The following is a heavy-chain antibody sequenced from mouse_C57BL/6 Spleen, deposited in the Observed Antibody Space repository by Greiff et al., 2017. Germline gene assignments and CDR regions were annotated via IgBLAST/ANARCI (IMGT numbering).Heavy chain of an antibody. CDR3: ARRYGSSYPYWYVDV. J-gene: IGHJ1*03. V-gene: IGHV1-47*01. CDR1: GYTFTTYP. D-gene: IGHD1-1*01. CDR2: FHPYNDDT. Sequence: VQLVESGAELVKPGASVKMSCKASGYTFTTYPIEWMKQNHGKSLEWIGNFHPYNDDTKYNEKFKGKATLTVEKSSSTVYLELSRLTSDDSAVYYCARRYGSSYPYWYVDVWGTGTTVTVSS.